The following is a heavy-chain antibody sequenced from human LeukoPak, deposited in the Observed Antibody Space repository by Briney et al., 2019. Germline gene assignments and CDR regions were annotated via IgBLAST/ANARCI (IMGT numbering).Heavy chain of an antibody. CDR3: ARDRGYCSSTSCHYYYYYYMDV. CDR1: GFTFDDYG. J-gene: IGHJ6*03. Sequence: GGSLRLSCAASGFTFDDYGMSWVRRAPGKGLEWVSGINWNGGSTGYADSVKGRFTISRDNAKNSLYLQMNSLRAEDTAVYYCARDRGYCSSTSCHYYYYYYMDVWGKGTTVTVSS. CDR2: INWNGGST. D-gene: IGHD2-2*01. V-gene: IGHV3-20*04.